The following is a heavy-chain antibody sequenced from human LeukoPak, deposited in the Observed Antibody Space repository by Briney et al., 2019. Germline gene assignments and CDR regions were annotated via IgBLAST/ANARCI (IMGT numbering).Heavy chain of an antibody. CDR2: IYHSGRT. Sequence: SQTLSLTCAVSGGSISSGDYSWSWIRQPPGKGLEWIGYIYHSGRTFYNPSLKSRVTISVDTSKNQISLEVTSVTAADTAVYYCARGYSSSSPFDYWGQGTLVTVSS. V-gene: IGHV4-30-2*01. CDR3: ARGYSSSSPFDY. D-gene: IGHD6-6*01. J-gene: IGHJ4*02. CDR1: GGSISSGDYS.